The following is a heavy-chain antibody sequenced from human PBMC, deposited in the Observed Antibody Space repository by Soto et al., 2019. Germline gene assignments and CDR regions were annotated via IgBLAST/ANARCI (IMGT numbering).Heavy chain of an antibody. V-gene: IGHV3-30*18. D-gene: IGHD5-18*01. CDR2: ISYDGSNK. Sequence: QVQLVESGGGVVQPGRSLRPSCAASGFTFSSYGMHWVRQAPGKGLEWVAVISYDGSNKYYADSVKGRFTISRDNSKNTLYLQMNSLRAEDTAVYYCAKVEGWIQLSSPLDYWGQGTLVTVSS. CDR1: GFTFSSYG. CDR3: AKVEGWIQLSSPLDY. J-gene: IGHJ4*02.